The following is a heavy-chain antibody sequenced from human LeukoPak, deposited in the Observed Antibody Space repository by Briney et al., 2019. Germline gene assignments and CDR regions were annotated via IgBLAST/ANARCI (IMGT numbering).Heavy chain of an antibody. CDR2: IRYDGSSK. J-gene: IGHJ3*02. D-gene: IGHD5-18*01. CDR1: GFTFSSYG. V-gene: IGHV3-30*02. Sequence: GGSLRLSCAASGFTFSSYGMHWVRQAPGKGLEWVAFIRYDGSSKYYADSVKGRFTISRDNSKNTLYLQMNSLRAEDTAVYYCAKDLRGYSYGSDAFDIWGQGTMVTVSS. CDR3: AKDLRGYSYGSDAFDI.